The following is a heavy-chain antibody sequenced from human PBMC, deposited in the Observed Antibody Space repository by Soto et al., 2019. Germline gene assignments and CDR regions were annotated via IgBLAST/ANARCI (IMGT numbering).Heavy chain of an antibody. CDR1: GLTVSGKKY. J-gene: IGHJ3*01. D-gene: IGHD4-4*01. V-gene: IGHV3-53*01. CDR3: ATWHLQEHAYDV. CDR2: FYDLDDT. Sequence: DVQLVESGGGLIQPGGSLRLSCAVSGLTVSGKKYVAWVRQAPGKGLEWVSGFYDLDDTYYADSLKGRFTTSGDSSRTIVYLQMNGLRPEDTAVYYCATWHLQEHAYDVWGQGTTVTVSS.